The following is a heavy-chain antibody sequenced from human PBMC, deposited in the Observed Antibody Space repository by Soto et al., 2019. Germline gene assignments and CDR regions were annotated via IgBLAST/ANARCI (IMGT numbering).Heavy chain of an antibody. V-gene: IGHV1-18*01. Sequence: GASVKVSCKASGYTFTSYGISWVRQAPGQGLEWMGWISAYNGNTNYAQKLQGRVTMTTDTSTSTAYMELRSLRSDDTAVYYCARDQEVVVVYGMDVWGQGTTVTVSS. CDR3: ARDQEVVVVYGMDV. CDR1: GYTFTSYG. D-gene: IGHD2-2*01. J-gene: IGHJ6*02. CDR2: ISAYNGNT.